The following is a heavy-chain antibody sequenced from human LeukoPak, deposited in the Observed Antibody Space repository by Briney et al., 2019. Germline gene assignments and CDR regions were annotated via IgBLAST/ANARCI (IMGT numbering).Heavy chain of an antibody. CDR1: GFTFDDYA. D-gene: IGHD6-19*01. V-gene: IGHV3-9*01. Sequence: PGGSLRLSCAASGFTFDDYAMHWVRQAPGKGLEWVSGISWNSGSIGYADSVKGRFTISRDNAKNSLYLQMNSLRAEDTALYYCAKGVQWRSLYYYYYYMDVWGKGTTVTISS. CDR3: AKGVQWRSLYYYYYYMDV. J-gene: IGHJ6*03. CDR2: ISWNSGSI.